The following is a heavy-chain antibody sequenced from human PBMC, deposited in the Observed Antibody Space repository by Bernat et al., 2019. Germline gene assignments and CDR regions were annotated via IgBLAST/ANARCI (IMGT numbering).Heavy chain of an antibody. CDR3: ARLQWYYYDSSGYDAFDI. D-gene: IGHD3-22*01. CDR1: RGSIRSSIYY. V-gene: IGHV4-39*01. CDR2: IYYSGST. J-gene: IGHJ3*02. Sequence: QLQLQESGPGLVKPSETLSLTCTVSRGSIRSSIYYWGWLRQPPGKGLECVGRIYYSGSTYYNPSLKSRVTISEDTSKNQFSLKLSAVTAADTAVYYCARLQWYYYDSSGYDAFDIWGQGTMVTVSS.